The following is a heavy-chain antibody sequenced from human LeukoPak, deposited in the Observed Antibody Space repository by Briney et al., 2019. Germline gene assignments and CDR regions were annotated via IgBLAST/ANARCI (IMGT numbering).Heavy chain of an antibody. CDR3: ARDRGTARPYAFDI. J-gene: IGHJ3*02. V-gene: IGHV3-7*01. CDR1: GFTFSSYW. CDR2: IKQDGSEK. Sequence: GGSLRLSCAASGFTFSSYWMSWVRQAPGKGLEWVANIKQDGSEKYYVDSVKGRFTISRDNAKNSLYLQMNGLRAEDTAVYYCARDRGTARPYAFDIWGQGTMVTVSS. D-gene: IGHD6-6*01.